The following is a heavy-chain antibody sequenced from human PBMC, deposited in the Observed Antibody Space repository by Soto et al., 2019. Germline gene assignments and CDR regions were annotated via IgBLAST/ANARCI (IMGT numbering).Heavy chain of an antibody. CDR1: GGSFSGYY. Sequence: PSETLSLTCAVYGGSFSGYYWSWIRQPPGKGLEWIGEINHSGSTNYNPSLKSRVTISVDTSKNQFSLKLSSVTAADTAVYYCARYSSSPPLGWFDPWGQGTLVTVS. D-gene: IGHD6-13*01. CDR3: ARYSSSPPLGWFDP. CDR2: INHSGST. V-gene: IGHV4-34*01. J-gene: IGHJ5*02.